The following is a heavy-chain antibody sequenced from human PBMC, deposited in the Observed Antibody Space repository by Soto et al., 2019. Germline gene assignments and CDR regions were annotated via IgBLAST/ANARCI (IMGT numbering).Heavy chain of an antibody. D-gene: IGHD5-12*01. CDR3: ARRSRGVYDSYRLWEKFDY. CDR1: GFSLSSIGMG. J-gene: IGHJ4*02. CDR2: IYWDADK. Sequence: QITVKESGLTLAKPTETLTLTCTFSGFSLSSIGMGVGWIRRPPGKALEWLALIYWDADKRYSPSLSSSLTIPCDPSKNQVDLTVTNKDPVDTATDYCARRSRGVYDSYRLWEKFDYWGQGTLVTLSS. V-gene: IGHV2-5*02.